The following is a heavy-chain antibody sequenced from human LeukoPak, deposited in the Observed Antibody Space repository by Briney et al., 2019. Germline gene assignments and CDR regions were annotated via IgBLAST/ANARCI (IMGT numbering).Heavy chain of an antibody. Sequence: PSETLSLTCTVSGGSISDYYWSWIRQPPGKGLEWIGYIYTSGSTNYNPSIKSRVTISVDTSKNQFSPKLSSVTAADTAVYYCARHRAGTTSSATGPRGWYYFDYWGQGTLVTVSS. D-gene: IGHD1-7*01. CDR1: GGSISDYY. J-gene: IGHJ4*02. CDR3: ARHRAGTTSSATGPRGWYYFDY. V-gene: IGHV4-4*09. CDR2: IYTSGST.